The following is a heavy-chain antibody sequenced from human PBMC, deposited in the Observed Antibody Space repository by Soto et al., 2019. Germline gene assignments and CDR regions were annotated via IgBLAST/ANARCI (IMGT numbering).Heavy chain of an antibody. CDR1: GFTFSSYA. CDR2: ISYDGSNK. J-gene: IGHJ4*02. V-gene: IGHV3-30-3*01. Sequence: GGSLRLSCAASGFTFSSYAMHWVRQAPGKGLEWVAVISYDGSNKYYADSVKGRFTISRDNSKNTLYLQMNSLRAEDTAVYYCARVGPDYEHSSSSTDYWGQGTLVTVSS. D-gene: IGHD6-6*01. CDR3: ARVGPDYEHSSSSTDY.